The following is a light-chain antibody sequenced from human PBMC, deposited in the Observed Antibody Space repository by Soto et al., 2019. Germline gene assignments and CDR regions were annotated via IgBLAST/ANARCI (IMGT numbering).Light chain of an antibody. CDR2: SND. CDR1: SSNIGRNT. V-gene: IGLV1-44*01. CDR3: AAWDDSLNGVV. J-gene: IGLJ2*01. Sequence: QSVLTQPPSASGTPGQRVIISCSGSSSNIGRNTVNWYQQLPGTAPKLLIYSNDQRPSGVPDRFSGSKSGTSASLAISGLQSEDEADYYCAAWDDSLNGVVFGGGTKVTVL.